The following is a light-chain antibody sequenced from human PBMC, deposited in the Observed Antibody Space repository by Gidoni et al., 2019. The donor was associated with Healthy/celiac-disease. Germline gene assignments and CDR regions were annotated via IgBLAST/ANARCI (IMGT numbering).Light chain of an antibody. V-gene: IGLV1-40*01. Sequence: QSVLTQPLSVSGAPGQRVTISCTGSSSNIGAGYDVHWYQQLPGTAPKLLIYGNSNQPSGVPDRFSGSKSGTSASLAITGLQAEDEADYYCQSYDSSLGGLFGGGTKLTVL. CDR2: GNS. CDR3: QSYDSSLGGL. J-gene: IGLJ3*02. CDR1: SSNIGAGYD.